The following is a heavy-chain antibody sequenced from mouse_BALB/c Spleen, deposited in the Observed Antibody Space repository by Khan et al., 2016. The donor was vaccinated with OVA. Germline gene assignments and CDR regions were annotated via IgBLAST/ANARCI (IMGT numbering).Heavy chain of an antibody. CDR2: INPGSGNT. CDR3: ARGGYGTLAY. J-gene: IGHJ3*01. D-gene: IGHD2-1*01. V-gene: IGHV1-54*01. CDR1: GYAFTDYL. Sequence: QVQLKQSGAELVRPGTSVKVSCKASGYAFTDYLIEWVKQRPGQGLEWIGVINPGSGNTNYNEKFKDRATLTAYKSSNTAYMQLSSLTSDDSAVYFCARGGYGTLAYWGQGTPVTVS.